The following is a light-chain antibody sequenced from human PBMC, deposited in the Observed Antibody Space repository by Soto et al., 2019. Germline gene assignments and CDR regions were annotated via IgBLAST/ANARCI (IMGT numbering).Light chain of an antibody. CDR3: QQFDNLIT. J-gene: IGKJ4*01. V-gene: IGKV3D-20*01. Sequence: IVLTQSPATLPLSPGERATLSCGASQSINNNYLAWYQQKPGLAPRLLIYDASTRAAGIPDRFSGSGSGTDFTLTISRLEPEDFAVYYCQQFDNLITFGGGTKVDIK. CDR1: QSINNNY. CDR2: DAS.